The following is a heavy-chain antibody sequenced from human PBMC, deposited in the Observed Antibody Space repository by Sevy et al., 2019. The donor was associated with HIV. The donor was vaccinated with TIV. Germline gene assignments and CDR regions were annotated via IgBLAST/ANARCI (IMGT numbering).Heavy chain of an antibody. Sequence: GGSLRLSCAASGFTFSSYWMSWVRQAPGKGLEWVANIKQDGSEKYYVDSVKGRFTISRDNAKNSLYLQMNSLRAEDTAVYYCARGVKGYDILTAYYEGAYYYGMDVWGQGTTVTVSS. CDR2: IKQDGSEK. D-gene: IGHD3-9*01. J-gene: IGHJ6*02. CDR3: ARGVKGYDILTAYYEGAYYYGMDV. CDR1: GFTFSSYW. V-gene: IGHV3-7*01.